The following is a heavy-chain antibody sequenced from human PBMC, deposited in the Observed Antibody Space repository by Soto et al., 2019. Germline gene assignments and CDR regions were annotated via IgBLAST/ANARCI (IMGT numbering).Heavy chain of an antibody. CDR3: AKGLGDSSYSPGDD. Sequence: GGSLRLSCAASGFTVGSYGMNWVRQAPGKGLEWVSVISGSGARTYYADSVKGRFTISRDDSNNTLYLQMNSLRGEDTAVYYCAKGLGDSSYSPGDDWGRGTLVTVSS. CDR2: ISGSGART. CDR1: GFTVGSYG. D-gene: IGHD2-15*01. J-gene: IGHJ4*02. V-gene: IGHV3-23*01.